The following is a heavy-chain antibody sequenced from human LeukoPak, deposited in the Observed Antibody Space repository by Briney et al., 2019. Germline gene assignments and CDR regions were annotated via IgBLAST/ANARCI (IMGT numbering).Heavy chain of an antibody. CDR1: GGSISSGGYY. V-gene: IGHV4-31*03. J-gene: IGHJ5*02. D-gene: IGHD5-12*01. Sequence: PSETLSLTCTVSGGSISSGGYYWSWIRQHPGKGLEWIGYIYYSGSTYYNPSLKSRVTISVDTSKNQFSLKLSSVTAADTAVYYCARIGNIVATYGLSGYRFDPWGQGILVTVSS. CDR2: IYYSGST. CDR3: ARIGNIVATYGLSGYRFDP.